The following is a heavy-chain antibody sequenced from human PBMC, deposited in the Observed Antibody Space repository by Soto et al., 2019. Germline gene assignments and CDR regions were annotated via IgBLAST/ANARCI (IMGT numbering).Heavy chain of an antibody. CDR2: INDSGYNT. CDR3: AKGSATRPHYLDY. CDR1: GFTFSNYA. Sequence: GGSLRLSCAASGFTFSNYAMSWVRQAPGKGLEWVSGINDSGYNTYYTDSVKGRFTISRDNSKNTLYLQMNSLRAEDTAVYYCAKGSATRPHYLDYWGQGTLVTVSS. V-gene: IGHV3-23*01. J-gene: IGHJ4*02. D-gene: IGHD2-15*01.